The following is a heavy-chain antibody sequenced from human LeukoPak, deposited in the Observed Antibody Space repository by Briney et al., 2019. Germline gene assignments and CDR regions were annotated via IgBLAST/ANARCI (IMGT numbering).Heavy chain of an antibody. CDR3: ARDAKYYYGSRTFFFFEY. V-gene: IGHV4-4*07. Sequence: SETLSLTCTVSGGSFTSYYWSWIRQPAGKGLEWIGHIDTSGTTNYNPSLKSRVTMSTDTSKNQFSLKLSSVTAADTAIYYCARDAKYYYGSRTFFFFEYWGQGTLLTVSS. J-gene: IGHJ4*02. D-gene: IGHD3-10*01. CDR1: GGSFTSYY. CDR2: IDTSGTT.